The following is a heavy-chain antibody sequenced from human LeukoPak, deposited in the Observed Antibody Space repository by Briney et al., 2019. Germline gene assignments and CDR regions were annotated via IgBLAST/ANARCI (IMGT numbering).Heavy chain of an antibody. Sequence: SETLSLTCTVSGGSISSYYWNWIRQPPGKGLEWIGYIYYSGSTNYNPSLKSRVTISVDTSKNQFSLKLSSVTAADTAVYYCARLDIVVAVPEYFQHWGQGTLVTVSS. D-gene: IGHD6-19*01. CDR3: ARLDIVVAVPEYFQH. V-gene: IGHV4-59*08. J-gene: IGHJ1*01. CDR2: IYYSGST. CDR1: GGSISSYY.